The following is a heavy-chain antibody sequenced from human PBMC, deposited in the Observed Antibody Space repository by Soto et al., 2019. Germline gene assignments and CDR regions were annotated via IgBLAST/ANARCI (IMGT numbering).Heavy chain of an antibody. CDR2: MIPIFGTA. CDR3: AGYYYDSSGYYPSYWYFDL. V-gene: IGHV1-69*01. Sequence: QVQLVQSGAEVKKPGSSVKVSCKASGGTFSSYAISWVRQAPGQGLEWLGGMIPIFGTANYAQKFQGRVTITADESTSTAYMELSSLRSEDTAVYYCAGYYYDSSGYYPSYWYFDLWGRGTLVTVSS. D-gene: IGHD3-22*01. CDR1: GGTFSSYA. J-gene: IGHJ2*01.